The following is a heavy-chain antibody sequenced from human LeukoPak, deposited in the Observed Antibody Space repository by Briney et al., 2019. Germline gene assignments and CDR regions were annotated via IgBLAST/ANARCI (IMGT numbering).Heavy chain of an antibody. CDR3: ARDWTKGLDDAFDI. CDR1: GFTFSSYG. Sequence: GGSLRLSCAASGFTFSSYGMHWVRQAPGKGLEWVAVIWYDGSNKYYADSVKGRFTISRDNSKNTLYLQMNSLRAEDTAVYYCARDWTKGLDDAFDIWGRGTMVTVSS. CDR2: IWYDGSNK. D-gene: IGHD3/OR15-3a*01. J-gene: IGHJ3*02. V-gene: IGHV3-33*01.